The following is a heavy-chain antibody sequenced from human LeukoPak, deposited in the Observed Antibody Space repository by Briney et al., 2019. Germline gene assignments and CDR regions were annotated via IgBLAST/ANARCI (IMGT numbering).Heavy chain of an antibody. CDR3: ARSVVVAPNFDY. D-gene: IGHD2-15*01. V-gene: IGHV4-61*08. J-gene: IGHJ4*02. CDR2: IYYSGST. Sequence: PSETLSLTCTVSGGSISSGGYYWSWIRQPPGKGLEWIGYIYYSGSTNYNPSLKSRVTISVDTSKNQFSLKLSSVTAADTAVYYCARSVVVAPNFDYWGQGTLVTVSS. CDR1: GGSISSGGYY.